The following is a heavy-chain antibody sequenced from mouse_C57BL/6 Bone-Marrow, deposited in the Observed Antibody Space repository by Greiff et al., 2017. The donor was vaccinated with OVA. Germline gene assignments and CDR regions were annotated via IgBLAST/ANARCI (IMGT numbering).Heavy chain of an antibody. V-gene: IGHV1-52*01. D-gene: IGHD2-4*01. J-gene: IGHJ4*01. Sequence: QVQLQQPGAELVRPGSSVKLSCKASGYTFTSYWMHWVKQRPIQGLEWIGNIDPSDSDTHYNQKFKDKATLTVDKSSSTAYMQLSSLTSEDSAVYYYARRVITTTGYYAMDYWGQGTSVTVSS. CDR2: IDPSDSDT. CDR3: ARRVITTTGYYAMDY. CDR1: GYTFTSYW.